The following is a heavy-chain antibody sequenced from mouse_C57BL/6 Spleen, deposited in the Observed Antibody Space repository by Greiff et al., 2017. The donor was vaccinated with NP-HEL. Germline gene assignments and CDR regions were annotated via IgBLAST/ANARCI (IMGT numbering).Heavy chain of an antibody. J-gene: IGHJ4*01. CDR3: ARQRGDYYAMGY. Sequence: EVKLVESGGGLVKPGGSLKLSCAASGFTFSSYTMSWVRQTPEKRLEWVATISGGGGNTYYPDSVKGRFTISRDNAKNTLYLQMSSLRSEDTALYYCARQRGDYYAMGYWGQGTSVTVSS. CDR2: ISGGGGNT. V-gene: IGHV5-9*01. CDR1: GFTFSSYT.